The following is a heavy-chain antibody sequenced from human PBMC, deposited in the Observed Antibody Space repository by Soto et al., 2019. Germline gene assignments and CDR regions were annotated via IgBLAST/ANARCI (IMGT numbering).Heavy chain of an antibody. V-gene: IGHV4-59*01. Sequence: TLSLTCTVSVGSISSYYWSWIRQPPGKGLEWIGYISYSGSTNYNPSLKSRVTISVDTSKNQLSLKLSSVTAADTAVYYCARVGRYYDSSGYSADFRGQGTPVTVSS. D-gene: IGHD3-22*01. CDR1: VGSISSYY. CDR2: ISYSGST. J-gene: IGHJ4*02. CDR3: ARVGRYYDSSGYSADF.